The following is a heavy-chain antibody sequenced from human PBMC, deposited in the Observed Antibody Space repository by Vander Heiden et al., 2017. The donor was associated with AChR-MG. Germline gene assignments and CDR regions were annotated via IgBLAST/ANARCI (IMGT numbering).Heavy chain of an antibody. Sequence: QVQLVQSGAEVKKPGSSVKVSCKASGGTFSSYAISWVRQAPGQGLEWMGGIIPIFGTANYAQKFQGRVTITADESTSTAYMELSSLRSEDTAVYYCARLIAAQGDNYYYYGMDVWGQGTTVTVSS. CDR2: IIPIFGTA. CDR1: GGTFSSYA. V-gene: IGHV1-69*01. J-gene: IGHJ6*02. D-gene: IGHD6-6*01. CDR3: ARLIAAQGDNYYYYGMDV.